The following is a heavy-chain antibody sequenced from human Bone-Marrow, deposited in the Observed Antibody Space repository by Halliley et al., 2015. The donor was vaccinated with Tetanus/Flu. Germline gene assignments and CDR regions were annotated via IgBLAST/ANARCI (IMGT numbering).Heavy chain of an antibody. CDR3: ASLYNFDSSPYYGYYFDF. CDR1: GGSISSSSNY. J-gene: IGHJ4*02. V-gene: IGHV4-39*01. CDR2: VYDTGST. Sequence: LRLSCIVSGGSISSSSNYWGWIRQPPGKGLEWIGNVYDTGSTYYNPSLKGRVTISVDTSKNQFSLKLNSVTAADTAVYYCASLYNFDSSPYYGYYFDFWGQGTLVTVSS. D-gene: IGHD3-22*01.